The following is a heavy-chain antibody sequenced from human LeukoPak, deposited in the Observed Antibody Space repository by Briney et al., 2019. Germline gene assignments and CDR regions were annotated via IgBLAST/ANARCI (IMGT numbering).Heavy chain of an antibody. V-gene: IGHV4-59*12. J-gene: IGHJ6*02. Sequence: SETLSLTCTVSGGSISSYYWSWIRQPPGKGLEWIGYIYYSGSTNYNPSLKSRVTISVDTSKNQFSRKLSSVTAADTAVYYCARGRGVLRFLEWAPLDVWGQGTTVTVSS. D-gene: IGHD3-3*01. CDR2: IYYSGST. CDR1: GGSISSYY. CDR3: ARGRGVLRFLEWAPLDV.